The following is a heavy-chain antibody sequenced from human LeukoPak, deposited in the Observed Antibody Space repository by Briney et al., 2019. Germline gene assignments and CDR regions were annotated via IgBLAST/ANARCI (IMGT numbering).Heavy chain of an antibody. CDR1: GYSFTSYW. CDR3: ARNPQLYDSSGYYYYYGMDV. CDR2: IYPGDSDT. D-gene: IGHD3-22*01. Sequence: GESLNISCKGSGYSFTSYWIGWVRQMPGKGLEWMGIIYPGDSDTRYSPSFQGQVTISADKSISTAYLQWSSLKASDTAMYYCARNPQLYDSSGYYYYYGMDVWGQGTTVTVSS. J-gene: IGHJ6*02. V-gene: IGHV5-51*01.